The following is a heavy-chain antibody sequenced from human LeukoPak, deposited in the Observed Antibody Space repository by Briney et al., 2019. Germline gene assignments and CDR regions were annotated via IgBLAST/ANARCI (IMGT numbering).Heavy chain of an antibody. Sequence: GGSLRLSCAASGFTFSSYAMSWVRQAPGKGLEWVSAISGSGGSTYYADSVKGRFTISRDNSKNTLCLQMNSLRAEDTAVYYCARSHRGGYYFDYWGQGTLVTVSS. V-gene: IGHV3-23*01. CDR3: ARSHRGGYYFDY. CDR1: GFTFSSYA. CDR2: ISGSGGST. D-gene: IGHD3-16*01. J-gene: IGHJ4*02.